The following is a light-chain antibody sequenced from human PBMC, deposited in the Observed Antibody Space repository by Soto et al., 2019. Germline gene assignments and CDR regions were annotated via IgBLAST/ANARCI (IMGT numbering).Light chain of an antibody. CDR2: DTA. CDR1: TGAVTNGHY. V-gene: IGLV7-46*01. J-gene: IGLJ1*01. Sequence: AVVTQEPSLTVSPRGTVTLTCGSSTGAVTNGHYPYWFQQKPGQAPRTLIYDTANRHSWTPARFSGSLLGGKAALTLSGAQPEDEAEYYCLLSYNGPYVSGTGTKVTVL. CDR3: LLSYNGPYV.